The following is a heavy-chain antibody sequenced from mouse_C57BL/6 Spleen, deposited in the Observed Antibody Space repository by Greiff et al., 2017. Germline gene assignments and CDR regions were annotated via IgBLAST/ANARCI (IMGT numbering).Heavy chain of an antibody. CDR1: GYTFTEYT. CDR2: FYPGSGSI. D-gene: IGHD2-5*01. J-gene: IGHJ4*01. CDR3: ARHEEGYSNYEDAMDY. V-gene: IGHV1-62-2*01. Sequence: QVQLKESGAELVKPGASVKLSCKASGYTFTEYTIHWVKQRSGQDLEWIGWFYPGSGSIKYNEKFKDKATLTADKSSSTVYMELSRLTSEDSAVYFCARHEEGYSNYEDAMDYWGQGTSVTVSS.